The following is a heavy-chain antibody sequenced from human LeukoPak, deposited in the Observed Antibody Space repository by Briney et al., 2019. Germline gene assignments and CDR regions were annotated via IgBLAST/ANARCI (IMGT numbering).Heavy chain of an antibody. Sequence: PGGFLRLSCTGSAFTFSSSAFHWVRQAPGKGLEWLSVISFDGNNIHYADSVKGRFTVFRDNSRHTLYLQMNSLGPEDTAVYYCATLYDSAGYYRTPNDSWGQGTLVTVSS. CDR2: ISFDGNNI. CDR3: ATLYDSAGYYRTPNDS. CDR1: AFTFSSSA. J-gene: IGHJ4*02. D-gene: IGHD3-22*01. V-gene: IGHV3-30-3*01.